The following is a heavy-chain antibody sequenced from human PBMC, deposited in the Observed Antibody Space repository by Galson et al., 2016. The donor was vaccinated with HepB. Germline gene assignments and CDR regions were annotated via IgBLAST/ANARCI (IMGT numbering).Heavy chain of an antibody. J-gene: IGHJ4*02. V-gene: IGHV3-23*01. CDR1: GFSFSSYS. D-gene: IGHD3-10*01. Sequence: SLRLSCAASGFSFSSYSMTWVRQAPGKGLEWVSSISASDDSTYYRDSVKGRFAISRDNSKNTLYLQVSGLRAEDTAVYYCARDDDGIGVMPLLYWGQGTLLTVSS. CDR3: ARDDDGIGVMPLLY. CDR2: ISASDDST.